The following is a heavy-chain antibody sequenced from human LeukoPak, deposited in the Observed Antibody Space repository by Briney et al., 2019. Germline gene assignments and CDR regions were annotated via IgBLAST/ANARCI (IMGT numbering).Heavy chain of an antibody. J-gene: IGHJ4*02. CDR3: AATTPGYSYGLGY. V-gene: IGHV1-69*06. CDR1: GGTFSSYA. CDR2: IIPIFGTA. Sequence: GASVKLSCKASGGTFSSYAISWVRQAPGQGLEWMGGIIPIFGTANYAQKFQGRVTITADKSTSTAYMELSSLRSEDTAVYYCAATTPGYSYGLGYWGQGTLVTVSS. D-gene: IGHD5-18*01.